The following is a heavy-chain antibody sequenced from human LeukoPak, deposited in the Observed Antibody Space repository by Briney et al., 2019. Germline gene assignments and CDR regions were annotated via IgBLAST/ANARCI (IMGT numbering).Heavy chain of an antibody. V-gene: IGHV3-21*01. CDR3: ARDGRDTAMVRAWYYGMDV. CDR2: ISSSSSYI. Sequence: GGSLRLSCAASGFTFSSYSMNWVRQAPGKGLEWVSSISSSSSYIYYADSVKGRFIISRDNAKNSLYLQMNSLRAEDTAVYYCARDGRDTAMVRAWYYGMDVWGQGTTVTVSS. J-gene: IGHJ6*02. D-gene: IGHD5-18*01. CDR1: GFTFSSYS.